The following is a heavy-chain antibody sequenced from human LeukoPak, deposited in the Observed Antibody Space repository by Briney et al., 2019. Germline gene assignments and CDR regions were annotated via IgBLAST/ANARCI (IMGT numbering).Heavy chain of an antibody. J-gene: IGHJ6*03. CDR1: GFTVSSNY. D-gene: IGHD2-2*01. CDR2: IYSGGST. CDR3: ALGAGYQLLPGYYYYMDV. Sequence: GGSLRLSCAASGFTVSSNYMSWVRRAPGKGLEWVSVIYSGGSTYYADSVKGRFTISRDNSKNTLYLQMNSLRAEDTAVYYCALGAGYQLLPGYYYYMDVWGKGTTVTVSS. V-gene: IGHV3-53*01.